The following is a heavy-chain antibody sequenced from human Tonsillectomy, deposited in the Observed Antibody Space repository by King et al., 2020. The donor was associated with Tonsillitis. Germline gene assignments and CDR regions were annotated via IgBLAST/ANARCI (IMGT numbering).Heavy chain of an antibody. J-gene: IGHJ4*02. CDR2: IRSKAYGGTT. CDR1: GFTFGDYA. CDR3: TRDAGTVVPVGY. Sequence: VQLVESGGGLVQPGRSLRLSCTASGFTFGDYAMSWVRQAPGKGLEWVGFIRSKAYGGTTEYAASVKGRFTISRDDSKSIAYLQMNSLKTEDTAVYYCTRDAGTVVPVGYWGQGTLVTVSS. D-gene: IGHD4-23*01. V-gene: IGHV3-49*04.